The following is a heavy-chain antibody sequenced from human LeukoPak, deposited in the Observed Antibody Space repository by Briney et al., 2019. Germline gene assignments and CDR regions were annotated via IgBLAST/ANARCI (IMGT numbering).Heavy chain of an antibody. V-gene: IGHV5-51*01. CDR3: ARLITMVRGKADWFDP. Sequence: PGESLKISCKGSGYSFTSYWIGWVRQMPGKGLEWMGIIYPGDSDTRYSPSFQGQVTISADKSISTAYLQWNSLKASDTAMYYCARLITMVRGKADWFDPWGQGTLVTVSS. D-gene: IGHD3-10*01. CDR1: GYSFTSYW. J-gene: IGHJ5*02. CDR2: IYPGDSDT.